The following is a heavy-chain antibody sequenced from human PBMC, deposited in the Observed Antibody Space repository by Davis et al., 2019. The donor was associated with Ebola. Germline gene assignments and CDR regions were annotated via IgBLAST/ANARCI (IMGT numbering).Heavy chain of an antibody. CDR1: GFTFSSYS. Sequence: PGGSLRLSCAASGFTFSSYSMNWVRQAPGKGLEWVSSISSSSSYIYYADSVKGRFTISRDNAKNSLYLQMNSLRAEDTAVYYCASLAELPRVLVIWGQGTMVTVSS. CDR2: ISSSSSYI. J-gene: IGHJ3*02. CDR3: ASLAELPRVLVI. V-gene: IGHV3-21*01. D-gene: IGHD1-26*01.